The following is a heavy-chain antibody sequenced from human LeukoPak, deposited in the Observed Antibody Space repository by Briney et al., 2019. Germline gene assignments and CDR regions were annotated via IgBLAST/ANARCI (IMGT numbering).Heavy chain of an antibody. J-gene: IGHJ6*02. CDR2: INRSGST. CDR1: GGSFSGYY. CDR3: AGRVPVPSVRGVIQNYYYYGMDV. D-gene: IGHD3-10*01. Sequence: PSETLSLTCAVYGGSFSGYYWSWIRQPPGKGLEWIGEINRSGSTNYNPSLKSRVTISVDTSKNQFSLRLSSVTAADTAVYYCAGRVPVPSVRGVIQNYYYYGMDVWGQGTTVTVSS. V-gene: IGHV4-34*01.